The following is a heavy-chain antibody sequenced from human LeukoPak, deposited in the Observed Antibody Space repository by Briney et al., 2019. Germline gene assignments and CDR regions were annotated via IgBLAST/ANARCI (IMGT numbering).Heavy chain of an antibody. D-gene: IGHD2-2*01. V-gene: IGHV1-46*01. CDR3: ARDQYCSSTSRYSWFDP. J-gene: IGHJ5*02. Sequence: ASVKVSCKASGYTFTSYYMHWVRQAPGQGLEWMGIINPSGGSTSYAQKFQGRVTMTRDASTSTVYMELSSLRSEDTAVYYCARDQYCSSTSRYSWFDPWGQGTLVTVSS. CDR2: INPSGGST. CDR1: GYTFTSYY.